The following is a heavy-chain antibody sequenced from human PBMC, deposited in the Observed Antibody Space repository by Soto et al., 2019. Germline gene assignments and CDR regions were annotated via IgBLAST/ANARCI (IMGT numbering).Heavy chain of an antibody. V-gene: IGHV3-49*03. D-gene: IGHD6-13*01. CDR3: TRATGYSSSWSY. CDR1: GFTFGDYA. CDR2: IRSKAYGGTT. J-gene: IGHJ4*02. Sequence: EVQLVESGGGLVEPGRSLRLSCTASGFTFGDYAISWFRQAPGKGLEWVGFIRSKAYGGTTEYAASVKGRFTISRDDSKSIAYLQMNSLKTEDTAVYYCTRATGYSSSWSYWGQGTLVTVSS.